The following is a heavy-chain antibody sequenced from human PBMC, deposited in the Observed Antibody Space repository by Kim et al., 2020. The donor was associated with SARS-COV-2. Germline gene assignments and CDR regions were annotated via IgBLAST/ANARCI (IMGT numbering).Heavy chain of an antibody. V-gene: IGHV3-74*01. CDR2: INSDGSST. CDR3: ARGRGALVGATHYYYYGMDV. J-gene: IGHJ6*02. CDR1: GFTFSSYW. D-gene: IGHD1-26*01. Sequence: GGSLRLSCAASGFTFSSYWMHWVRQAPGKGLVWVSRINSDGSSTSYADSVKGRFTISRDNAKNTLYLQMNSLRAEDTAVYYCARGRGALVGATHYYYYGMDVWGQGTTVTVSS.